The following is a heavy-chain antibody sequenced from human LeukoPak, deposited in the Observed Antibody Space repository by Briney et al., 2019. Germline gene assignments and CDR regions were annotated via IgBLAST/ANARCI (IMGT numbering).Heavy chain of an antibody. Sequence: GGSLRLSCAASGFTFDDYAMHWVRQAPGKGLEWVSLISWDGGSTYYADSVKGRFTISRDNSKNSLYLQMNSLRAEDTALYYCAKDTSHSSGYCFDYWGQGTLVTVSS. CDR1: GFTFDDYA. D-gene: IGHD3-22*01. V-gene: IGHV3-43D*03. CDR2: ISWDGGST. J-gene: IGHJ4*02. CDR3: AKDTSHSSGYCFDY.